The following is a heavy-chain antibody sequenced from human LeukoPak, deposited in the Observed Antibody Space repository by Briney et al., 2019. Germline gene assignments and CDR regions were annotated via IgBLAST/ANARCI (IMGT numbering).Heavy chain of an antibody. D-gene: IGHD3-10*01. V-gene: IGHV4-61*02. CDR1: GGSISSGSYY. CDR3: ARRGEI. CDR2: IYTSGST. J-gene: IGHJ3*02. Sequence: PPETLSLTCTVSGGSISSGSYYWNWIRQPAGKGLEWIGRIYTSGSTNYNPSLKSRVTISVDTSKNQFSLKLSSVTAADTAVYYCARRGEIWGQGTMVTVSS.